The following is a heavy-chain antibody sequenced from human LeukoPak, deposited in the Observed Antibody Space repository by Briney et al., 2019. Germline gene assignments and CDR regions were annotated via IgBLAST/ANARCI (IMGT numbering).Heavy chain of an antibody. CDR3: ARAGYDTRSWCGY. CDR2: IKQDGSEK. D-gene: IGHD3-9*01. CDR1: GFTFSSYW. Sequence: PGGSLRLSCAASGFTFSSYWMGWVRQAPGKGLEWVANIKQDGSEKYYVDSVKGRFTISRDNAKNSLYLQMNSLRAEDTAVYYCARAGYDTRSWCGYWGQGTLVTVSS. V-gene: IGHV3-7*01. J-gene: IGHJ4*02.